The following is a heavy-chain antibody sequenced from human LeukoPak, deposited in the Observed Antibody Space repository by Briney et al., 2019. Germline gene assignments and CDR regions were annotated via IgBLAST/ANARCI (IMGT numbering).Heavy chain of an antibody. Sequence: GGSLRLSRAASGFTFSNYGMHWVRQAPGKGLEWVAFIRYDGSNKYYGDSVKGRFTISRDDSKKTVYLQMNSLRPDDTAVYYCAKGGSTGWFYFDYWGQGALVPVSS. CDR3: AKGGSTGWFYFDY. D-gene: IGHD3-16*01. V-gene: IGHV3-30*02. CDR2: IRYDGSNK. CDR1: GFTFSNYG. J-gene: IGHJ4*02.